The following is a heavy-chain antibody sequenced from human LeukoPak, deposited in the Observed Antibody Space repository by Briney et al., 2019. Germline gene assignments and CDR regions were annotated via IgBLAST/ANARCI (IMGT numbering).Heavy chain of an antibody. CDR2: KKEDGSEK. V-gene: IGHV3-7*01. J-gene: IGHJ4*02. Sequence: PGGSLRLSCAASGFTFSSYWMNWVRQAPGKGLEWVGKKKEDGSEKYYVDSVKGRLTISRDNAKNSTDLQMNSLRGEDTAVYYCARDPLGTRPGFDYWGQGTLVTVSS. CDR3: ARDPLGTRPGFDY. D-gene: IGHD1-1*01. CDR1: GFTFSSYW.